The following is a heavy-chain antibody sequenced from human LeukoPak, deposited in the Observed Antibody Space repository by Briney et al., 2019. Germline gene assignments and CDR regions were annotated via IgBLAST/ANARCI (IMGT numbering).Heavy chain of an antibody. CDR1: GGSISSYY. D-gene: IGHD1-26*01. CDR3: ARGGSGSYPAYFDY. V-gene: IGHV4-59*01. Sequence: PSETLSLTCTVSGGSISSYYWSWIRQPPGKGLEWIGYIYYSGSTNYNPSLKSRVTISVDTSKNQFSLKLSSVTAADTAVYYCARGGSGSYPAYFDYWGQGTLVTVSS. J-gene: IGHJ4*02. CDR2: IYYSGST.